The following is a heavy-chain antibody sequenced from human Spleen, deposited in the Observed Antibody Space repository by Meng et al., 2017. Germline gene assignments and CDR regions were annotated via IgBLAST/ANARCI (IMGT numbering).Heavy chain of an antibody. J-gene: IGHJ5*02. D-gene: IGHD3-3*01. V-gene: IGHV4-34*01. CDR3: ARVSTGDFWSGYYTGGWFDP. CDR1: GRSSSGYS. Sequence: SSPLSSPSLVSGRSSSGYSRRWIRQPPGKGLEWIGEINHSGSTNYNPSLKSRVTTSVDTSKNQFSLKLSSVTAADTAVYYCARVSTGDFWSGYYTGGWFDPWGQGTLVTVSS. CDR2: INHSGST.